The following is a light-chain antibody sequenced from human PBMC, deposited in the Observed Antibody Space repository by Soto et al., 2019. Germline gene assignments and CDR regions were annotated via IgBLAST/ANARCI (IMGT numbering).Light chain of an antibody. CDR2: GAS. CDR1: QSVSSSY. J-gene: IGKJ1*01. Sequence: DIVLTQSPGTLSLSPGEKATLSCRASQSVSSSYLAWYQQKPGQAPRLLIYGASSRATGIPDRFSGSGSGTDFTLTINRLEPEDFAVYYCQQYGTSRAFGQGTKVDIK. V-gene: IGKV3-20*01. CDR3: QQYGTSRA.